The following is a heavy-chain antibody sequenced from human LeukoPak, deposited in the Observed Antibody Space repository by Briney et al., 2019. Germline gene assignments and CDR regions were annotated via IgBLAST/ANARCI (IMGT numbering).Heavy chain of an antibody. J-gene: IGHJ6*03. V-gene: IGHV4-39*07. CDR2: IYHSGST. CDR3: ARPVDYYYYYMDV. Sequence: SETLSLXCTVSGGSISSSSYYWGWIRQPPAKGLEWIGSIYHSGSTYYNPTLKSRVTISVDTSKNQFSLKLSSVTAADTAVYYCARPVDYYYYYMDVWGKGTTVTVSS. CDR1: GGSISSSSYY. D-gene: IGHD4-23*01.